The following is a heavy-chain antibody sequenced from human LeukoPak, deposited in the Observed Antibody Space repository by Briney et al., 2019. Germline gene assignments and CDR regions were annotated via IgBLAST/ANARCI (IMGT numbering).Heavy chain of an antibody. CDR2: ISDSGGST. Sequence: GGSLRLSCAASGFTFSSYVMNWVRQAPGKGLEWVSGISDSGGSTYYADSVKGRFTISRDNTKNTLYLQMNSLRAEDTAVYYCARGGPHGDYVVYWGQGTLVTVSS. V-gene: IGHV3-23*01. CDR1: GFTFSSYV. J-gene: IGHJ4*02. D-gene: IGHD4-17*01. CDR3: ARGGPHGDYVVY.